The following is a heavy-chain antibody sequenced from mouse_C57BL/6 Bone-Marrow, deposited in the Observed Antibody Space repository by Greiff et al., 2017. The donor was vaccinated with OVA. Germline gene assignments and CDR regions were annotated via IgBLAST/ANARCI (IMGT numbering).Heavy chain of an antibody. D-gene: IGHD3-1*01. CDR1: GYTFTSYG. CDR2: IYPRSGNT. J-gene: IGHJ3*01. Sequence: VQRVESGAELARPGASVKLSCKASGYTFTSYGISWVKQSTGQGLEWIGEIYPRSGNTYYNEKFKGQVTLTDDKSSSTAYMELRSLTSEDSAVYFCARSPRAPFADWGQGTLVTVSA. CDR3: ARSPRAPFAD. V-gene: IGHV1-81*01.